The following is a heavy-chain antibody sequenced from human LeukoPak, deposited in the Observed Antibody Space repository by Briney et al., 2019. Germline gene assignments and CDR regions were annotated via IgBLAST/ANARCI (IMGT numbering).Heavy chain of an antibody. CDR3: ATALRGVGAFDI. CDR2: ISSSSSYI. J-gene: IGHJ3*02. CDR1: GFTFSSYS. V-gene: IGHV3-21*01. Sequence: GGSLRLSCAASGFTFSSYSMNWVRQAPGKGLEWVSSISSSSSYIYYADSVKGRFTISRDNAKNSLYLQMNSLRAEDTAVYYCATALRGVGAFDIWGQGTMVTVSP. D-gene: IGHD1-26*01.